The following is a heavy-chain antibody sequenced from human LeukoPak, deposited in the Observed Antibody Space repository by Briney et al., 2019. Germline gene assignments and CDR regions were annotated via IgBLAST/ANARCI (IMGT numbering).Heavy chain of an antibody. Sequence: PSETLSLTCSVSGGSISSYYWSWIRQPPGKGLECIGYIHYSGSTNYSPSLKSRVTISVDTSKNQFSLKLSSVTAADTAVYYCARRSYGTDYFDYWGQGTLVTVSS. CDR1: GGSISSYY. V-gene: IGHV4-59*08. CDR3: ARRSYGTDYFDY. CDR2: IHYSGST. J-gene: IGHJ4*02. D-gene: IGHD5-18*01.